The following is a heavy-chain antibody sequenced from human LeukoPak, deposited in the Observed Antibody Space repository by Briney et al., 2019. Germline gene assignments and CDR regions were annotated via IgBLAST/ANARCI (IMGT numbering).Heavy chain of an antibody. D-gene: IGHD2-15*01. CDR3: VRRYCSGGSCYGAFDY. CDR2: INSDGSST. J-gene: IGHJ4*02. Sequence: PGGSLRLSCAASGFTFSSYWMHWVRQVPGKGLVWVSRINSDGSSTTYADSVKGRFTISRYNAKNTLYLQMNSLRDEDTAVYYCVRRYCSGGSCYGAFDYWGQGTLVTVSS. CDR1: GFTFSSYW. V-gene: IGHV3-74*01.